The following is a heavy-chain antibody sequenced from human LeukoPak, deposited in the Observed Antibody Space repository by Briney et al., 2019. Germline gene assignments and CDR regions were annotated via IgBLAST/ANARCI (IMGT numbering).Heavy chain of an antibody. CDR3: ARCPLYCSRTSCSVGWFDP. J-gene: IGHJ5*02. D-gene: IGHD2-2*01. CDR2: IYTSGST. V-gene: IGHV4-61*02. Sequence: SQTLSLTCTVSGGSISSGSYYWSWIRQPAGKGLEWIGRIYTSGSTNYNPSLKSRVTISVDTSKNQFSLKLSSVTAADTAVYYCARCPLYCSRTSCSVGWFDPWGQGTLVTVSS. CDR1: GGSISSGSYY.